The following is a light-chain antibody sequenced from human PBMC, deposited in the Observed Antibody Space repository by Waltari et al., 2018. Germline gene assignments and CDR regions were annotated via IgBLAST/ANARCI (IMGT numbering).Light chain of an antibody. CDR1: QSVLYSSNNKNY. J-gene: IGKJ3*01. CDR2: WAS. CDR3: QQYYTTPFT. Sequence: DIVMTQSPDSLAVSLGERATINCKFSQSVLYSSNNKNYLAWYQQKPGHPPKLLIYWASARESGVPDRFGGSGSGTDFTLTISSLQAEDVAVYYCQQYYTTPFTFGPGTRVHIK. V-gene: IGKV4-1*01.